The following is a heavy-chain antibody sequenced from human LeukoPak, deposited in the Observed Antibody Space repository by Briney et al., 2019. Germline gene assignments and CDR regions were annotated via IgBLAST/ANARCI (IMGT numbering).Heavy chain of an antibody. J-gene: IGHJ3*01. V-gene: IGHV4-30-2*01. Sequence: SQTLSLTCAVSGASISSGGYSWSWIRQPPGKGLECIGYIYHSGSTYYNPSLESRVTISVDRSKNQFSLKLTSVTAADTAVYYCARGHYGPRCFRVWGQGTMVTVSS. CDR3: ARGHYGPRCFRV. D-gene: IGHD3-10*01. CDR2: IYHSGST. CDR1: GASISSGGYS.